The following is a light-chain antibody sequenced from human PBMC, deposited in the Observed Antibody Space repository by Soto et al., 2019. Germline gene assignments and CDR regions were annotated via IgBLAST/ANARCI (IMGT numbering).Light chain of an antibody. CDR3: HQYENWPKT. V-gene: IGKV3-15*01. CDR1: QSISRN. J-gene: IGKJ1*01. CDR2: GAS. Sequence: MVRTQSPPTLSASPGERATLSCRPSQSISRNLAWFQQKPGQAPRLLIFGASTRSAGIPPRFSGSGSGTEFTLTISGLQSEDFAVYFCHQYENWPKTFGQGTKVDIK.